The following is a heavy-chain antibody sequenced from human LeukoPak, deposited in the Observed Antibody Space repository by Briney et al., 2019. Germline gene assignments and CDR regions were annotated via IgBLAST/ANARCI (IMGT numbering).Heavy chain of an antibody. V-gene: IGHV3-30*18. D-gene: IGHD1-26*01. CDR3: AKRSDSGSHKSCDY. CDR1: GFTFSSYG. CDR2: IAYDGSKE. J-gene: IGHJ4*02. Sequence: PGRSLRLSCAASGFTFSSYGMHRVRQAPGKGLEWLADIAYDGSKENYADSVKGRFTISRDNSKNTLYLQMNSLTAEDTAVYYCAKRSDSGSHKSCDYWGQGTLVTVSS.